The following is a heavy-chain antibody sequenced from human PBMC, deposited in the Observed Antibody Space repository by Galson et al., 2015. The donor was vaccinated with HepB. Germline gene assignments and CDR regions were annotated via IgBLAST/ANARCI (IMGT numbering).Heavy chain of an antibody. J-gene: IGHJ4*02. D-gene: IGHD5-12*01. CDR2: ISAYNGNT. V-gene: IGHV1-18*04. Sequence: SVKVSCKASGYTFTSYGISWVRQAPGQGLEWMGWISAYNGNTNYAQTLQGRVTMTTDTSTSTAYMELRSLRSDDTAVYYCAISFYSGYDSGDYWGQGTLVTVSS. CDR1: GYTFTSYG. CDR3: AISFYSGYDSGDY.